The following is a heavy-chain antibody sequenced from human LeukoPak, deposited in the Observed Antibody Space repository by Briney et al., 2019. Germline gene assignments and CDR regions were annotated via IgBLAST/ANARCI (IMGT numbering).Heavy chain of an antibody. D-gene: IGHD3-9*01. V-gene: IGHV1-18*01. Sequence: GASVKVSCKASGYTFTSYGISWVRQAPGQGLEWMGWISAYNSNTNYAQKLQGRVTMTTDTSTSTAYMELRSLRSDDTAVYYCARELVPNYDILTGYYIDYWGQGTLVTVSS. CDR3: ARELVPNYDILTGYYIDY. CDR1: GYTFTSYG. J-gene: IGHJ4*02. CDR2: ISAYNSNT.